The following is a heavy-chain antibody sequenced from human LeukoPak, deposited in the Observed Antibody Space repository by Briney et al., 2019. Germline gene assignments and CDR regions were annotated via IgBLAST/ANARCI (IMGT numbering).Heavy chain of an antibody. CDR1: GFTFSSYA. CDR3: AKDRDYDFWSGYSMNWFDP. V-gene: IGHV3-23*01. CDR2: ISGSGGST. Sequence: GGSLRLSCAASGFTFSSYAMSWVRQAPGKGLEWVSAISGSGGSTYYADSVKGRFTISRDDSKNTLYLQMNSLRAEDTAVYYCAKDRDYDFWSGYSMNWFDPWGQGTLVTVSS. J-gene: IGHJ5*02. D-gene: IGHD3-3*01.